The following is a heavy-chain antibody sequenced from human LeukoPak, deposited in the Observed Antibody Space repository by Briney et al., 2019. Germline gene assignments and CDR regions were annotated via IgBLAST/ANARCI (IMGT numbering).Heavy chain of an antibody. J-gene: IGHJ6*02. D-gene: IGHD3-10*01. CDR2: ISSSSSYI. CDR3: ARATMVFVGMDV. Sequence: PGGSLRLSCAASGFTFSSYSMNWVRQAPGKGLEWVSSISSSSSYIYYADSVKGRFTISRDNAKNSLYLQMNSLRAEDTAVYYCARATMVFVGMDVWGQGTTVTVSS. V-gene: IGHV3-21*01. CDR1: GFTFSSYS.